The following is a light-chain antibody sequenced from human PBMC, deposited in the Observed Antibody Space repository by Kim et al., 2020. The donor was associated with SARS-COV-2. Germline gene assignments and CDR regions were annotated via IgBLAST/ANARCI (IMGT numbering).Light chain of an antibody. J-gene: IGLJ2*01. CDR1: SSDVA. CDR2: DVT. Sequence: RSVSGSPGQSVTISWTGTSSDVAWYQQHPGKAPKLMIYDVTKRPSGVPDRFSGSKSGNTASLTISGLQAEDEADYYCCSYAGSYVVFGGGTQLTVL. CDR3: CSYAGSYVV. V-gene: IGLV2-11*01.